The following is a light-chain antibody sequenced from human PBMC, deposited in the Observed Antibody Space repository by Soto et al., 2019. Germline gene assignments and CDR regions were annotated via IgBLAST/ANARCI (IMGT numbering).Light chain of an antibody. Sequence: DIVLTQSPGTLSLSPGERATLFCRASHSVRGSYVAWYQQKPGQAPRLLIYGASSRATGIPDRFSGSGSVADFTLTISRLEPEDFVVYYCQQYDSSPLYTCGQGTKLEIK. CDR1: HSVRGSY. CDR3: QQYDSSPLYT. V-gene: IGKV3-20*01. CDR2: GAS. J-gene: IGKJ2*01.